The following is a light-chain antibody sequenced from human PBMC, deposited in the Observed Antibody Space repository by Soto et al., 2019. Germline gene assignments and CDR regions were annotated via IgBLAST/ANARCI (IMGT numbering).Light chain of an antibody. CDR2: GAS. V-gene: IGKV3-20*01. Sequence: EIVLTQSPGTLSLSPGERATLSCRASQSVSNNYLAWYQQKPGQAPRLVIYGASNRATGIPDRFSASGSGTDFTLTISRLEPEDFAVYYCQQNYNTPPFTFGQGTKLEI. CDR1: QSVSNNY. CDR3: QQNYNTPPFT. J-gene: IGKJ2*01.